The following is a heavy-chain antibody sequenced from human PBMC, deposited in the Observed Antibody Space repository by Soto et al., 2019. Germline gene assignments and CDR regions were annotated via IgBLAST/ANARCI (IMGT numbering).Heavy chain of an antibody. CDR1: GFTFDDYA. J-gene: IGHJ6*02. CDR3: ARDSGVALYYYGMDV. D-gene: IGHD3-3*01. CDR2: ISWNSGSI. V-gene: IGHV3-9*01. Sequence: GGSLRLSCAASGFTFDDYAMHWVRQAPGKGLEWVSGISWNSGSIGYADSVKGRFTISRDNAKNSLYLQMNSLRAEDTALYYCARDSGVALYYYGMDVWGQGTTVTVSS.